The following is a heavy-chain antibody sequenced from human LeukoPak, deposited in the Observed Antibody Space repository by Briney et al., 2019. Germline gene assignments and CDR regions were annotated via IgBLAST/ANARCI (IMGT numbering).Heavy chain of an antibody. J-gene: IGHJ6*01. V-gene: IGHV1-18*01. D-gene: IGHD3-10*01. Sequence: ASVKVSCQASGYTFTSYGMCWVRQAPGQGLEWMGWISAYNGNTNYAQKLQGRVTITTDTSTGTAFMELRSVRSDDTTVYYCARDLPDGSWSYSIWYYCYVIHVWGPGTTVTVSS. CDR3: ARDLPDGSWSYSIWYYCYVIHV. CDR2: ISAYNGNT. CDR1: GYTFTSYG.